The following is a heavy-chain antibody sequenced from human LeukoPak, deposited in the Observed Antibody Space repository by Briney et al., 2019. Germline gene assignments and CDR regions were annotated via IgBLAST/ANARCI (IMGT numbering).Heavy chain of an antibody. J-gene: IGHJ1*01. D-gene: IGHD2-21*01. CDR1: GYTFTSYG. Sequence: ASVKVSCKASGYTFTSYGISWVRQAPGQGLEWMVWISAYNGNTNYAQKLQGRVTVTTDTSTSTAYMELRSLRSDDTAVYYCARDFPAGLWWSEYFQHWGQGTLVTVSS. V-gene: IGHV1-18*01. CDR3: ARDFPAGLWWSEYFQH. CDR2: ISAYNGNT.